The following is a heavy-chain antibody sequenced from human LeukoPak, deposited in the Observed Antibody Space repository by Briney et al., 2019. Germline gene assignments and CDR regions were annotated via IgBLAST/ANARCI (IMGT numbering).Heavy chain of an antibody. Sequence: SVKVSCKAYGGTFSSYAISWVRQAPGRGLEWMGGIIPIFGTANYAQKFQGRVTITADESTSTAYMELSSLRSEDTAVYYCSFTVTDAFDIWGQGTMVTVSS. CDR1: GGTFSSYA. CDR2: IIPIFGTA. CDR3: SFTVTDAFDI. D-gene: IGHD4-17*01. J-gene: IGHJ3*02. V-gene: IGHV1-69*13.